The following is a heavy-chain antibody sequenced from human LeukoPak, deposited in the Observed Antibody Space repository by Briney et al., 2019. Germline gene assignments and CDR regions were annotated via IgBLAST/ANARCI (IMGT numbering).Heavy chain of an antibody. V-gene: IGHV3-21*01. CDR1: GFSFSSYN. J-gene: IGHJ3*02. D-gene: IGHD2-2*01. CDR3: AGGHRMVVVQSATAAFDI. CDR2: ISCSSSYI. Sequence: GGSLRLSCAASGFSFSSYNMNWVRQAPGKGLEWVSCISCSSSYIYYADSVKGRFTISRDNANNSLYVQMNSLRAEDTAVYYCAGGHRMVVVQSATAAFDIWGQGTMVTVSS.